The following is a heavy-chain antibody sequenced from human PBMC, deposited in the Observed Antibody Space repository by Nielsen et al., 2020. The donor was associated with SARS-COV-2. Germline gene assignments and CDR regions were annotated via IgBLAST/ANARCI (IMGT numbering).Heavy chain of an antibody. V-gene: IGHV3-30-3*01. CDR3: ARDPRIIEHLLDY. Sequence: GGSLRLSCAASGFTFSSYAMHWVRQAPGKGLEWVAVISYDGSNKYYADSVKGRFTISRDNSKNTLYLQMNSLRAEDTAVYYCARDPRIIEHLLDYWGQGTLVTVSS. CDR2: ISYDGSNK. CDR1: GFTFSSYA. J-gene: IGHJ4*02. D-gene: IGHD2-15*01.